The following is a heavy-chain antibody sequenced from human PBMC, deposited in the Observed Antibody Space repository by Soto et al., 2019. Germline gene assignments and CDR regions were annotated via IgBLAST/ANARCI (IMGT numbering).Heavy chain of an antibody. J-gene: IGHJ3*02. Sequence: GGSLRLSCAASGFTFSDHYMDWVRQAPGKGLEWVGRTRNKANSYTTEYAASVKGRFTISRDDSKNSLYLQMNSLKTEDTAVYYCAREGSGYHGLAFDIWGQGTMVTVSS. CDR2: TRNKANSYTT. V-gene: IGHV3-72*01. D-gene: IGHD2-2*01. CDR1: GFTFSDHY. CDR3: AREGSGYHGLAFDI.